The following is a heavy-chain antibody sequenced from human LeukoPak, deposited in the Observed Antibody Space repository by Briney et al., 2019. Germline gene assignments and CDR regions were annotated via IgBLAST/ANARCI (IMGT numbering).Heavy chain of an antibody. CDR3: ARDIRVIHGSGSYPLDAFDI. V-gene: IGHV3-9*01. CDR2: FSWNSGSI. CDR1: GFTFDDYA. D-gene: IGHD3-10*01. Sequence: PGRSLRLSCAASGFTFDDYAMHWVRQAPGKGLEWVSGFSWNSGSIGYADSVKGRFTISRDNAKNSLYLQMNSLRAEDTAVYYCARDIRVIHGSGSYPLDAFDIWGQGTMVTVSS. J-gene: IGHJ3*02.